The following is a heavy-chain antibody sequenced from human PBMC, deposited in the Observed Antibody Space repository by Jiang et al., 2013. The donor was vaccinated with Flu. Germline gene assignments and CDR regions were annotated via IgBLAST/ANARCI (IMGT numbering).Heavy chain of an antibody. Sequence: LLKPSETLSLTCAVYGGSFSGYYWSWIRQPPGKGLEWIGEINHSGSTNYNPSLKSRVTISVDTSKNQFSLKLSSVTAADTAVYYCASVGLVINDAFDIWGQGTMVTVSS. J-gene: IGHJ3*02. CDR1: GGSFSGYY. V-gene: IGHV4-34*01. CDR2: INHSGST. CDR3: ASVGLVINDAFDI. D-gene: IGHD3/OR15-3a*01.